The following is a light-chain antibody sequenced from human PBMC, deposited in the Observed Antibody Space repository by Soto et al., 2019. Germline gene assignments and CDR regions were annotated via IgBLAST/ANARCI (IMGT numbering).Light chain of an antibody. CDR3: QTWGTGIQV. J-gene: IGLJ2*01. CDR2: LNSDGSH. Sequence: QLVLTQSPSASASLGASVRLTCTLSSGHSSYAIAWHQQQPEKGPRYLMKLNSDGSHSKGDGIPDRFSGSRSGAERYLTISTLQSEDEADYYCQTWGTGIQVIGGGTKLTVL. V-gene: IGLV4-69*01. CDR1: SGHSSYA.